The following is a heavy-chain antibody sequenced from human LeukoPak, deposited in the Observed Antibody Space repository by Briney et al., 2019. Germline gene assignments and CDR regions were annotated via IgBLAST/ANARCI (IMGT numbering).Heavy chain of an antibody. CDR1: GGSISSYY. Sequence: SETLSFTCTVSGGSISSYYWSWIRQPPGKGLEWIGYIYYSGSTNYNPSLKSRVTISVDTSKNQFSLKLSSVTAADTAVYYCARQHRDYDILTGYYIEDEDWGQGTLVTVSS. J-gene: IGHJ4*02. V-gene: IGHV4-59*08. CDR2: IYYSGST. CDR3: ARQHRDYDILTGYYIEDED. D-gene: IGHD3-9*01.